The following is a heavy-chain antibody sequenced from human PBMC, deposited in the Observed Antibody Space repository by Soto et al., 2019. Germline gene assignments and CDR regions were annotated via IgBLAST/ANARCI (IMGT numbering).Heavy chain of an antibody. CDR1: GFSLSTGGML. Sequence: SGPTLVNPTQTLTLTCTFSGFSLSTGGMLVSWIRQPPGKAPEWLARIDWDDDKYYNTSLKTRLTISKDASENQVVLTMTNMDPVDTATYYCARIFSGNYDYWGQGTLVTVSS. CDR3: ARIFSGNYDY. V-gene: IGHV2-70*11. J-gene: IGHJ4*02. D-gene: IGHD3-22*01. CDR2: IDWDDDK.